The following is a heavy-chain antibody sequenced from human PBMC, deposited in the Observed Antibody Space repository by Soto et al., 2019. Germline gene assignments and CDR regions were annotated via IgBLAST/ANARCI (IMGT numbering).Heavy chain of an antibody. CDR1: GGTFSSYT. J-gene: IGHJ6*02. D-gene: IGHD4-17*01. Sequence: QVQLVHSGAEVKKPGSSVKVSCKASGGTFSSYTISWVRQAPGQGLEWMGRIIPILGIANYAQKFQGRVTITADKSTSTAYMELSSLRSEDTAVYYCARAPPTVTTNARYYYYGMDVWGQGTTVTVSS. CDR2: IIPILGIA. V-gene: IGHV1-69*02. CDR3: ARAPPTVTTNARYYYYGMDV.